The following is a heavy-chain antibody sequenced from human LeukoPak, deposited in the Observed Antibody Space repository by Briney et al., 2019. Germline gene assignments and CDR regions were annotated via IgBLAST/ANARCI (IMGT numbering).Heavy chain of an antibody. CDR3: ARGYCGGDCYGD. J-gene: IGHJ1*01. D-gene: IGHD2-21*02. Sequence: GGSLRLSRAASGFSFSNYAMNWVRQAPGKGLEWVSSIDGSSSHIYYADSVKGRFTISRDNTKSSLYLQMNSLRAEDMAVYYCARGYCGGDCYGDWGQGTLVTVSS. CDR1: GFSFSNYA. V-gene: IGHV3-21*01. CDR2: IDGSSSHI.